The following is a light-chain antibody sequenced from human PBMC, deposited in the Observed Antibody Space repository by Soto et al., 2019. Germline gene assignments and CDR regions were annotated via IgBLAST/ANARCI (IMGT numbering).Light chain of an antibody. CDR2: DAS. CDR1: QSISSW. CDR3: QQYDSYSPS. V-gene: IGKV1-5*01. Sequence: IQITQSPSTLSASVGDRVTITCRASQSISSWLAWYQQKSGKAPKLLICDASSLESGVPSRISGSGSGTEFTLTSSSLQPDDFATYYCQQYDSYSPSFGQGTKVDIK. J-gene: IGKJ2*01.